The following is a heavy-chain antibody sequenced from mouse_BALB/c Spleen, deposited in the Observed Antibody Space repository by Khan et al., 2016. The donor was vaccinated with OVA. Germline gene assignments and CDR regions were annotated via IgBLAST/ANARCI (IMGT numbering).Heavy chain of an antibody. CDR3: AREEALYYFDY. J-gene: IGHJ2*01. Sequence: VQLQESGAELVRPGPSVKLSCKTSGYIFTSYWFHWVKQRSGQGLEWIARIYPGTDNTYYNEKFKDKATLTADKSTSTAYMQLSSLKSEDSAVYFCAREEALYYFDYWGQGTTLTVSS. V-gene: IGHV1S132*01. D-gene: IGHD3-2*02. CDR2: IYPGTDNT. CDR1: GYIFTSYW.